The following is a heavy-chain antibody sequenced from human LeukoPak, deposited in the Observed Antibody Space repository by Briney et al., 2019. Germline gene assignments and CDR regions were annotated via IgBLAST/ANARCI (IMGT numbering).Heavy chain of an antibody. CDR3: ARGGGTMVRGVLLNYYYYYMDV. Sequence: SETLSLTCAIYGGSFSGYYWSWIRQPPGKGLEWIGEINHSGSANYNPSLKSRVTISVDTSKNQFSLKLSSATAADTAVYYCARGGGTMVRGVLLNYYYYYMDVWGKGTTVTVSS. D-gene: IGHD3-10*01. CDR1: GGSFSGYY. V-gene: IGHV4-34*01. CDR2: INHSGSA. J-gene: IGHJ6*03.